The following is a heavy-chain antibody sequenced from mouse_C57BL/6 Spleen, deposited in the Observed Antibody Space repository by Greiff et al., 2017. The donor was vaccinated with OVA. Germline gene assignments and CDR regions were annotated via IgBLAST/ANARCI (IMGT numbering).Heavy chain of an antibody. D-gene: IGHD2-12*01. CDR3: ARSSNDEHAMDY. Sequence: VQLQESGAELARPGASVKLSCKASGYTFTSYGISWVKQRTGQGLEWIGEIYPRSGNTYYNEKFKGKATLTADKSSSTAYMELRSLTSEDSAVYFCARSSNDEHAMDYWGQGTSVTVSS. CDR1: GYTFTSYG. V-gene: IGHV1-81*01. CDR2: IYPRSGNT. J-gene: IGHJ4*01.